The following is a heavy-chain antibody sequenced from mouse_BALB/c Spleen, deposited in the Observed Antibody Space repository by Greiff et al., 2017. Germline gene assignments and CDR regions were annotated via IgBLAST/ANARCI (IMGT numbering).Heavy chain of an antibody. V-gene: IGHV5-17*02. CDR2: ISSGSSTI. CDR3: ARGSPYYFDY. CDR1: GFTFSSYT. D-gene: IGHD1-1*02. Sequence: DVQLVESGGGLVQPGGSLKLSCAASGFTFSSYTMSWVRQAPEKGLEWVAYISSGSSTIYYADTVKGRFTISRDNPKNTLFLQMTSLRSEDTAMYYCARGSPYYFDYWGQGTTRTVSS. J-gene: IGHJ2*01.